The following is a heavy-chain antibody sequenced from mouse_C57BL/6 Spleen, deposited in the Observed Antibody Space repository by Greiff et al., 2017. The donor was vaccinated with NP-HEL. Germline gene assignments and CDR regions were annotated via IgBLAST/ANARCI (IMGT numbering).Heavy chain of an antibody. CDR3: AREGYLYYFDY. CDR2: INPSNGGT. CDR1: GYTFTSYW. Sequence: QVQLQQPGTELVKPGASGYTFTSYWMHWVKQRPGQGLEWIGNINPSNGGTNYNEKFKSKATLTVDKSSSTAYMQLSSLTSEDSAVYYCAREGYLYYFDYWGQGTTLTVSS. J-gene: IGHJ2*01. V-gene: IGHV1-53*01. D-gene: IGHD3-1*01.